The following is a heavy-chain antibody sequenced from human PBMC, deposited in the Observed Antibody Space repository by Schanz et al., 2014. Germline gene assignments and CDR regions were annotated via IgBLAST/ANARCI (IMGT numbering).Heavy chain of an antibody. CDR2: ISRSGGSK. Sequence: EGQLAESGGGLVKRGGSLRLSCAASGFTFNSYAMTWVRQAPGKGLEWVSSISRSGGSKYYANSVKGRFTISRDNSENTLYGQMDSLRADDTAVFYSAKEMENCSGATCNDCCCYGLDVWGQGTTVTVSS. J-gene: IGHJ6*02. CDR3: AKEMENCSGATCNDCCCYGLDV. D-gene: IGHD2-15*01. CDR1: GFTFNSYA. V-gene: IGHV3-23*04.